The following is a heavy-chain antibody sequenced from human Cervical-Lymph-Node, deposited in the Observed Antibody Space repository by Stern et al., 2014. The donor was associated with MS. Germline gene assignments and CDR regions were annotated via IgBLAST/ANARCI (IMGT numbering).Heavy chain of an antibody. Sequence: QVQLVQSGAEVRKPGSSVKVSCKASGTTFSTNAISCLRQAPGQGPEWMGAIVPIFGRANYVQKLRRRLTITADESASTAYMELRSLRSEDTAVYYCAREHHGGNFASWGQGTLVTVSS. CDR2: IVPIFGRA. V-gene: IGHV1-69*01. CDR3: AREHHGGNFAS. J-gene: IGHJ5*02. D-gene: IGHD4-23*01. CDR1: GTTFSTNA.